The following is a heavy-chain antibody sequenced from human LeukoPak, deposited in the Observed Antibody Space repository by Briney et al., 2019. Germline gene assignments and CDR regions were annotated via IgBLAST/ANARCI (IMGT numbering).Heavy chain of an antibody. V-gene: IGHV4-4*02. Sequence: SETLSLTCAVAGASISNSNWWTWVRQPPGKGLEWIGEIYHSGSTNYKPSLKSRATISVDKSKNQFSLKLSSVTAADTAVYYCASRAPRDNFNRYLPIDYWGQGTLVTVSS. D-gene: IGHD1-20*01. CDR1: GASISNSNW. CDR2: IYHSGST. CDR3: ASRAPRDNFNRYLPIDY. J-gene: IGHJ4*02.